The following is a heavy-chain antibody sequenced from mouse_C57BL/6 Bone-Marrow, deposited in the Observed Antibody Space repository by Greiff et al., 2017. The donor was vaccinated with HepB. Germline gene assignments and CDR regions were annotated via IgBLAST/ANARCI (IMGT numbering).Heavy chain of an antibody. J-gene: IGHJ3*01. V-gene: IGHV5-12*01. CDR3: ARGGSSGSAWFAY. Sequence: EVKVEESGGGLVQPGGSLKLSCAASGFTFSDYYMYWVRQTPEKRLEWVAYISNGGGSTYYPDTVKGRFTISRDNAKNTLYLQMSRLKSEDTAMYYCARGGSSGSAWFAYWGQGTLVTVSA. CDR2: ISNGGGST. D-gene: IGHD3-2*02. CDR1: GFTFSDYY.